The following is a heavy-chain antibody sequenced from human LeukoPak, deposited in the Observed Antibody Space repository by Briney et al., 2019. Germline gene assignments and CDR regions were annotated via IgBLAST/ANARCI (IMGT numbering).Heavy chain of an antibody. CDR2: LNPNTGHA. D-gene: IGHD5-24*01. V-gene: IGHV1-2*06. CDR1: GYTFTGYY. CDR3: AKDRDGADRIIL. Sequence: ASVKVSCKASGYTFTGYYMHWVRQAPGQGPEWMGRLNPNTGHAVYAFKFQGRVTIIRDTSSSTAYMEVTRLTSDDTALYYCAKDRDGADRIILWGQGTLVTVSS. J-gene: IGHJ4*02.